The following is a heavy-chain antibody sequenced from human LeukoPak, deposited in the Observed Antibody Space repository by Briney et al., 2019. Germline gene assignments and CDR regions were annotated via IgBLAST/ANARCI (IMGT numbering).Heavy chain of an antibody. V-gene: IGHV1-46*01. CDR3: ARGDLVSTFPYYFDY. J-gene: IGHJ4*02. Sequence: ASVKVSCKASGYTFTSYGISWVRQAPGQGLEWMGIINPSGGSTSYAQKFQGRVTMTRDTSTSTVYMELSSLRSEDTAVYYCARGDLVSTFPYYFDYWGQGTLVTVSS. CDR1: GYTFTSYG. CDR2: INPSGGST. D-gene: IGHD2-21*02.